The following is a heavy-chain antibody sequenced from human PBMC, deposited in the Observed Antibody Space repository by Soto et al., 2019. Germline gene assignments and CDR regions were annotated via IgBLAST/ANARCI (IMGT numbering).Heavy chain of an antibody. CDR2: ISAHNGNT. Sequence: QVHLVQSGAEVKKPGASVKVSCKGSGYAFTTYGITWVRQAPGQGLEWMGWISAHNGNTNYAQKLQGRVTVTRDTSTSTAYMELRSLTADDTAVYYCARGRYGDYWGQGALVTVSS. V-gene: IGHV1-18*01. CDR3: ARGRYGDY. D-gene: IGHD1-1*01. CDR1: GYAFTTYG. J-gene: IGHJ4*02.